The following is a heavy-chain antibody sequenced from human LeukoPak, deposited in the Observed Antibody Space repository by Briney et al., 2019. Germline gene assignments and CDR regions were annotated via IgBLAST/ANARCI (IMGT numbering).Heavy chain of an antibody. Sequence: SVKVSCKASGCTFSSYAISWVRQAPGQGLEWMGRIIPILGIANYAQKFQGRVTITADKSTSTAYMELSSLRSEDTAVYYCARKHPVDYYYGMDVWGQGTTVTVSS. CDR1: GCTFSSYA. J-gene: IGHJ6*02. CDR2: IIPILGIA. V-gene: IGHV1-69*04. CDR3: ARKHPVDYYYGMDV.